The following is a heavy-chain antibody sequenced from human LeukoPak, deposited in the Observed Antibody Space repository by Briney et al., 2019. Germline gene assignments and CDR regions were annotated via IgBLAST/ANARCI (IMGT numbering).Heavy chain of an antibody. J-gene: IGHJ4*02. CDR3: TRGAGWLIDY. V-gene: IGHV4-59*01. D-gene: IGHD3-16*01. CDR1: DDSISDYY. Sequence: TLSLTCTVSDDSISDYYRGWIRQPPGKGLEWIGYFYNSGRSTYNPSLKSRVTISADTSKNHFSLKLNSVTTADTAVYYCTRGAGWLIDYWGQGILVTVSS. CDR2: FYNSGRS.